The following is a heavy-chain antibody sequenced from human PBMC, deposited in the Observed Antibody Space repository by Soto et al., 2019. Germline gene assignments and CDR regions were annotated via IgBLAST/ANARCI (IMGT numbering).Heavy chain of an antibody. CDR3: ARGGIVVVRGRNWFDP. D-gene: IGHD2-2*01. J-gene: IGHJ5*02. CDR2: INHSGST. CDR1: GGSFSGYY. Sequence: QVQLQQWGAGLLKPSETLSLTCAVYGGSFSGYYWSWIRQPPGKGLEWIGEINHSGSTNYNPSLKIRVPISVDTSKNQFSLKLSSVTAADTAVYYCARGGIVVVRGRNWFDPWGQGTLVTVSS. V-gene: IGHV4-34*01.